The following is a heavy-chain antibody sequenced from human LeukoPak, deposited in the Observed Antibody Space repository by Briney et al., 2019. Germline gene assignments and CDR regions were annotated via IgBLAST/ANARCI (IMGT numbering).Heavy chain of an antibody. J-gene: IGHJ4*02. CDR2: VKANSDGGTT. D-gene: IGHD5-12*01. V-gene: IGHV3-15*01. CDR3: TAKPVGYSGYGRP. CDR1: GFTFGNSW. Sequence: TPGGSLRLSCAASGFTFGNSWMSWVRQAPGKGLEWVGYVKANSDGGTTDYAAPVKGRFTISRDDSKNTLYLQMNSLKTEDTAVYYCTAKPVGYSGYGRPWGQGTLVTVSS.